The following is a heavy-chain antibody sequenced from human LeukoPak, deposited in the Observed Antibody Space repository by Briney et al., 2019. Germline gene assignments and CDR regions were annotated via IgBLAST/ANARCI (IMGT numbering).Heavy chain of an antibody. D-gene: IGHD6-19*01. J-gene: IGHJ4*02. CDR2: GRGSGVGT. CDR1: GFTFSDHV. Sequence: GALRLSRAASGFTFSDHVMSWVRQAPGEGLGLVSSGRGSGVGTHYAGSVKGRFTISRDNSKNTLYLQMNSLRVEDTAVYYCAQVRPPSGSGWYGGDDYWGQGILVTVSS. V-gene: IGHV3-23*01. CDR3: AQVRPPSGSGWYGGDDY.